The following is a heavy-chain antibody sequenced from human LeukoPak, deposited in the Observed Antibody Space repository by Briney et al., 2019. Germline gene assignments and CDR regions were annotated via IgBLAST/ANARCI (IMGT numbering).Heavy chain of an antibody. V-gene: IGHV4-59*02. CDR2: AYNSGTT. CDR1: GGSVSSYY. J-gene: IGHJ3*02. CDR3: VRDWEGFNSDI. D-gene: IGHD1-26*01. Sequence: SETLSLTCTVSGGSVSSYYWSWVRQPPGEGLEWIAYAYNSGTTNYNPSLKSRVAISVDRSKNQFSLKMNSVTAADTAVYYCVRDWEGFNSDIWGQGTMVTVSS.